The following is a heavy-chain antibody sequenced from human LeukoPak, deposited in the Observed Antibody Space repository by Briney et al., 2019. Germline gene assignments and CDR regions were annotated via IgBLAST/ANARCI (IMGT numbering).Heavy chain of an antibody. Sequence: PGRSLRLSCAASGFSLSNFQMYWVRQAPGKGLEGVSIISLDGSTEFYADSVKGRFTISRDNAENSLYLQMNSLRVEDTAFYYCARDLAYSRLDYWGQGMLVTVSS. CDR1: GFSLSNFQ. J-gene: IGHJ4*02. D-gene: IGHD5-18*01. CDR2: ISLDGSTE. V-gene: IGHV3-30-3*01. CDR3: ARDLAYSRLDY.